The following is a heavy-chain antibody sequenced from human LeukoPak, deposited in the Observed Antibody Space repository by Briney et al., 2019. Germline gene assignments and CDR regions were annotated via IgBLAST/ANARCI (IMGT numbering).Heavy chain of an antibody. Sequence: SETLSLTCTVSGGSISGYYWSWIRKPPGRGLEWIGYIHYSGTTNYNPSLNSRVTISVDTSKNQFSLKLSSVTAADTAVYYCARKLAATGAIRFDYWGQGTLVTVSS. CDR2: IHYSGTT. CDR1: GGSISGYY. D-gene: IGHD7-27*01. J-gene: IGHJ4*02. V-gene: IGHV4-59*01. CDR3: ARKLAATGAIRFDY.